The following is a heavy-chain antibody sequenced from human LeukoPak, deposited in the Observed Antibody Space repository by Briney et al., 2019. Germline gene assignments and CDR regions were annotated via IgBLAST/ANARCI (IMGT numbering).Heavy chain of an antibody. CDR1: GFTFSSYV. Sequence: PGGSLRPSCETAGFTFSSYVMHWVRRTPGKGLVWVSRISHDGIISYADSVKGRFTISRDNAKNTLILQMNSLRVEDTAVYYCARDWVYKIDYWGRGTLVTVSS. CDR2: ISHDGII. D-gene: IGHD5-24*01. CDR3: ARDWVYKIDY. J-gene: IGHJ4*02. V-gene: IGHV3-74*01.